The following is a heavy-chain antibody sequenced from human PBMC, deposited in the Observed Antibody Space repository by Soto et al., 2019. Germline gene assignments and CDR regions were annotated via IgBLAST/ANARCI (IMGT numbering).Heavy chain of an antibody. Sequence: QVQHVQSGAEVKEPGSSVKVSCKASGGTFSFYGVNWVRQAPGQGLEWMGGISSVYGAAKYAQRFQGRLSITADRSTGTVYMDLSGLRSDDSAVYYCARDMALAALSHGMDVWGQGTLVTVSS. CDR3: ARDMALAALSHGMDV. V-gene: IGHV1-69*06. CDR1: GGTFSFYG. CDR2: ISSVYGAA. D-gene: IGHD6-19*01. J-gene: IGHJ6*02.